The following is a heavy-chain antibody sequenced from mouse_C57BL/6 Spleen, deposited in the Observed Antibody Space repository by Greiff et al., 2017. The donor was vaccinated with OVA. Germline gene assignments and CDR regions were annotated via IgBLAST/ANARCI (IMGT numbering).Heavy chain of an antibody. CDR2: IYPGDGDT. CDR3: ARAGSFDY. CDR1: GYAFSSSW. Sequence: VEESGASVKISCKASGYAFSSSWMNWVKQRPGKGLEWIGRIYPGDGDTNYNGKFKGKATLTADKSSSTAYMQLSSLTSEDSAVYFCARAGSFDYWGQGTTLTVSS. D-gene: IGHD3-3*01. V-gene: IGHV1-82*01. J-gene: IGHJ2*01.